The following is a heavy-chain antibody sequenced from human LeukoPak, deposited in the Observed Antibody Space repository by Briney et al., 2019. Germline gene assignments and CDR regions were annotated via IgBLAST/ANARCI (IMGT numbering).Heavy chain of an antibody. CDR2: ISYDGRNK. CDR3: ARADLIAAAGLDY. Sequence: GGSLRLSCAASGFTLRRYAMEWGRQAPGKGVEGVGGISYDGRNKYYADSVTRRFPISRANSKTTLYLQMNSLRAEATAVYYCARADLIAAAGLDYWGQGTLVTVSS. D-gene: IGHD6-13*01. CDR1: GFTLRRYA. V-gene: IGHV3-30*04. J-gene: IGHJ4*02.